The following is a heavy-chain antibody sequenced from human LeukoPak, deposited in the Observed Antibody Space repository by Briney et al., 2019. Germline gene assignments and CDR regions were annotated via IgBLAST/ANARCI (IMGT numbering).Heavy chain of an antibody. J-gene: IGHJ4*02. CDR3: AREDYGGLDY. CDR1: GFTFSSYA. V-gene: IGHV3-30*04. CDR2: ISYDGSNK. D-gene: IGHD4-23*01. Sequence: PGRSLRLSCAASGFTFSSYAMHWVRQAPGKGLEWVAVISYDGSNKYYADSVKGRFTISRDNSKNTLYLQMNSQRAEDTAVYYCAREDYGGLDYWGQGTLVTVSS.